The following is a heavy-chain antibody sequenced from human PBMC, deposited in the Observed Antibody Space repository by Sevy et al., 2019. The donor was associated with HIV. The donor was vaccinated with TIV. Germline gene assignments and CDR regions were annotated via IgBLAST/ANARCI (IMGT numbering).Heavy chain of an antibody. CDR2: LLDRGDQT. Sequence: GGSLRLICTVSGFIFGDYDMHWVRLAPGKGLEWVSLLLDRGDQTFYGESVKGRSTISRDNAKNTLYLQMSRLRHEDTAVYYCVAEPPSGGHGNYHYGLDLWGQGTTVTVSS. V-gene: IGHV3-30*03. CDR1: GFIFGDYD. J-gene: IGHJ6*02. CDR3: VAEPPSGGHGNYHYGLDL. D-gene: IGHD3-16*01.